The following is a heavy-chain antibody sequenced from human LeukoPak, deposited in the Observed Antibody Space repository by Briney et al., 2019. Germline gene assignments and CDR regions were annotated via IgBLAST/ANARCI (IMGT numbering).Heavy chain of an antibody. Sequence: GGSLRLSCAASGFTFSSFAMIWVRQAPGKGLQWVSVIGSDSGAIQYADSVKGRFTISRDNSKNTLYLQMNSLRAEDTAVYYCARDRFDYWGQGTLVTVSS. CDR2: IGSDSGAI. J-gene: IGHJ4*02. CDR3: ARDRFDY. CDR1: GFTFSSFA. V-gene: IGHV3-23*01.